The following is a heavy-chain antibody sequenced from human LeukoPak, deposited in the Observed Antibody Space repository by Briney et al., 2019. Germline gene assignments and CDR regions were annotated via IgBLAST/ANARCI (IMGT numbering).Heavy chain of an antibody. D-gene: IGHD4-23*01. V-gene: IGHV4-34*01. CDR3: ARRRWGLYYYMDV. CDR1: GGSFSGYY. J-gene: IGHJ6*03. CDR2: INHSGST. Sequence: PSETLSLTCAVYGGSFSGYYWSWIRQPPGKGLEWIGEINHSGSTNYNPSLKSRVTISVDTSKNQFSLKLSSVTAADTAVYYCARRRWGLYYYMDVGAKGPRSPSP.